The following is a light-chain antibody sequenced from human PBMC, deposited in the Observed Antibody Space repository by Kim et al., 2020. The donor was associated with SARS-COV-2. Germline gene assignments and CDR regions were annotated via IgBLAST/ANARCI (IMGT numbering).Light chain of an antibody. CDR1: KLGDKY. Sequence: SYELTQPPSVSVSPGQTASITCSGDKLGDKYAYWYQQKPGQSPVLVIYQDNKRPSGILERFSGSNSGDTATLTISGTQAMDEADYFCQAWDSSTGVFGGGTKLTVL. CDR3: QAWDSSTGV. J-gene: IGLJ3*02. CDR2: QDN. V-gene: IGLV3-1*01.